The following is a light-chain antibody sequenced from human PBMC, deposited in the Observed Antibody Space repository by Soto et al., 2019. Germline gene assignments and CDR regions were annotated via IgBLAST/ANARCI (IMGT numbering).Light chain of an antibody. CDR1: SSDIGGYND. Sequence: QSALTQPASVTGSPGQSITISCTGTSSDIGGYNDVSWYQQYPGKAPQVMIFEVSYRPYGISDRSSGSKSGNVASLTISGLQAEDEADYYCCSYRSGSAPYYVFGTGTKLTVL. CDR2: EVS. J-gene: IGLJ1*01. CDR3: CSYRSGSAPYYV. V-gene: IGLV2-14*01.